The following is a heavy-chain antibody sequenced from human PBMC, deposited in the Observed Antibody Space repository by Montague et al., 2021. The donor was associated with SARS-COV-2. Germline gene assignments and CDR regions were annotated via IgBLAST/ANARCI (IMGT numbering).Heavy chain of an antibody. J-gene: IGHJ4*02. D-gene: IGHD3-10*01. CDR2: IYYSGRT. Sequence: SETLSLTCTVSGDSISTSYWAWIRRPPGKGLEWIGYIYYSGRTSYNSSLKSRVTISVDTPKNQFSLKLSSVTAADTAVYYCARSLDPSGTYYLPYWGQGTLVTVSS. V-gene: IGHV4-59*01. CDR3: ARSLDPSGTYYLPY. CDR1: GDSISTSY.